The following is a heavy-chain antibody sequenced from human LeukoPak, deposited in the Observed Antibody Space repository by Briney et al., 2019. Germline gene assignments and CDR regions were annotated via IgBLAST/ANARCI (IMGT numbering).Heavy chain of an antibody. V-gene: IGHV4-39*01. J-gene: IGHJ4*02. Sequence: SETLSLTCTVSGGSISSRDYYWGWIRQPPTKGLEWIGVIHYSGTTYYNPSLKSRVTVSVDTSKNQFSLKLSSVAAADTALYFCTRHPLLPYSSGYYDSWGQGTLVTVSS. CDR3: TRHPLLPYSSGYYDS. CDR1: GGSISSRDYY. D-gene: IGHD6-19*01. CDR2: IHYSGTT.